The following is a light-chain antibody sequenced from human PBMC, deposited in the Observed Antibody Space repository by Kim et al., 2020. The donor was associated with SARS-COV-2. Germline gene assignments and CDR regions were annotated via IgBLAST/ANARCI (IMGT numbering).Light chain of an antibody. CDR3: ESRDSSGKVV. CDR1: SLRTYY. Sequence: SSELTQDPAVSVALGQTVRTTCQGDSLRTYYASWYQQKPGQAPILVFYGKDNRPSGIPDRFSGSSSGNTASLTITGAQAEDETDYYCESRDSSGKVVFGGGTQLTVL. J-gene: IGLJ2*01. CDR2: GKD. V-gene: IGLV3-19*01.